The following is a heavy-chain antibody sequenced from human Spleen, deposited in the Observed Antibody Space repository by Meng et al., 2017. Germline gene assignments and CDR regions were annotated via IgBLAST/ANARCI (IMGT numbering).Heavy chain of an antibody. J-gene: IGHJ2*01. CDR3: ARVVWYFDL. CDR1: GFLFNNYE. V-gene: IGHV3-48*03. Sequence: GGSLRLSCAGSGFLFNNYEMNWVRQAPGKGLEWISYISSSGSTKYYADSVKGRFTISRDNAKNSLYLQMNSLRVEDTAVYYCARVVWYFDLWGRGTLVTVSS. CDR2: ISSSGSTK.